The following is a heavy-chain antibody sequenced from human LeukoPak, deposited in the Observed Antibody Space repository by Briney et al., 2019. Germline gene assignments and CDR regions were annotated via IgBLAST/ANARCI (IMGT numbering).Heavy chain of an antibody. CDR1: GYTFTSYG. CDR3: ARGLLGPDYYYYGMDV. CDR2: ISAYNGNT. J-gene: IGHJ6*02. V-gene: IGHV1-18*01. Sequence: GASVKVSCKASGYTFTSYGISWVRQAPGQGLEWMGWISAYNGNTNYAQKFQGRVTITADESTSTAYMELSSLRSDDTAVYYCARGLLGPDYYYYGMDVWGQGTTVTVSS.